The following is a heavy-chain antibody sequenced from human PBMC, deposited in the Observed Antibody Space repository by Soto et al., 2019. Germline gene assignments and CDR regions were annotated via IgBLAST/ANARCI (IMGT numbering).Heavy chain of an antibody. CDR2: IYYSGST. CDR3: ARDPTPAAGVGFAY. J-gene: IGHJ4*02. V-gene: IGHV4-31*03. CDR1: GGSIGSGGYY. Sequence: SETLSLTCTVSGGSIGSGGYYWSWIRQHPGKGLEWIGYIYYSGSTYYNPSLKSRVTISVDTSKNQFSLKLSSVTAADTAVYYCARDPTPAAGVGFAYWGQGTLVTVSS. D-gene: IGHD6-13*01.